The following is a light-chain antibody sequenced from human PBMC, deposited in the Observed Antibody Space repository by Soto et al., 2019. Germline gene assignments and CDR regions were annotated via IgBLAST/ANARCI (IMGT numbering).Light chain of an antibody. Sequence: EIVMTQSPATLSVSPGERATLSCRASQSVSSDLAWYQQKPGQAPRLLIYGASTRATGIPARFSGSGSGTEFTLTISSLQSEDFAVYYCQEYIQWPPGMFGPGTTVDIK. J-gene: IGKJ1*01. CDR3: QEYIQWPPGM. CDR1: QSVSSD. V-gene: IGKV3-15*01. CDR2: GAS.